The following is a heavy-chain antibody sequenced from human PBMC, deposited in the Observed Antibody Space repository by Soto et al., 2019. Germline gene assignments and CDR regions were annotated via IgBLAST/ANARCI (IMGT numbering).Heavy chain of an antibody. J-gene: IGHJ4*02. Sequence: SETLSLTCTVSGGSISSYYWSWIRQPPGKGLEWIGYIYYSGSTTYNPSLKSRVTISVDTSKNQFSLKLSSVTAADTAVYYCARHGLTDFDYWGQGTLVTVSS. CDR1: GGSISSYY. V-gene: IGHV4-59*08. CDR3: ARHGLTDFDY. CDR2: IYYSGST. D-gene: IGHD7-27*01.